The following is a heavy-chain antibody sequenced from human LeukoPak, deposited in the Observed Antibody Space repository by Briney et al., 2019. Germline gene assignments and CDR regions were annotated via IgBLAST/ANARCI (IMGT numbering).Heavy chain of an antibody. V-gene: IGHV1-46*01. CDR2: INPTGGST. CDR3: ARDSQPNDFDY. J-gene: IGHJ4*02. D-gene: IGHD2-2*01. CDR1: GYTFTSYY. Sequence: ASVTVSCKASGYTFTSYYVHWVRQAPGQGLEWMGIINPTGGSTSYAQKFQGRVTMTRDRSTSTIFMELSSLRSEDTAVYYCARDSQPNDFDYWGQGTLVTVSS.